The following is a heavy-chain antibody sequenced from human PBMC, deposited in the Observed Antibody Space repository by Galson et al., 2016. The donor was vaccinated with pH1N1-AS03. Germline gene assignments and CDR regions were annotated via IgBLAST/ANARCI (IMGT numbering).Heavy chain of an antibody. CDR2: IIPPSGKT. Sequence: SVKVSCKASGGAFGSYGISWVRQVPGQGLEWMGGIIPPSGKTDYVQRFRGRVTITADESTNTAYMELRSLRSDDAAVCYCARAAGELLSSSDYWGQGTLVTVSS. J-gene: IGHJ4*02. CDR3: ARAAGELLSSSDY. D-gene: IGHD1-26*01. CDR1: GGAFGSYG. V-gene: IGHV1-69*13.